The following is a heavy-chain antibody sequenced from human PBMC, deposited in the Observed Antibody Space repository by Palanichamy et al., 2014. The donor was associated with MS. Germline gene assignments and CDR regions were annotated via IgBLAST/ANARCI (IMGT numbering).Heavy chain of an antibody. CDR3: ALGYCSRTGCRNYPEYYFDY. J-gene: IGHJ4*02. CDR2: IWSRGNT. D-gene: IGHD2-2*01. Sequence: EVQLVDSGGGLIQPGGSLRLSCAASGFSVSNNYMSWVRRAPGKGLEWVALIWSRGNTYYADSVKGRFTISRDNSKNTLYLQMNSLRAEDTAAYYCALGYCSRTGCRNYPEYYFDYWGQGTLVTVSS. CDR1: GFSVSNNY. V-gene: IGHV3-53*01.